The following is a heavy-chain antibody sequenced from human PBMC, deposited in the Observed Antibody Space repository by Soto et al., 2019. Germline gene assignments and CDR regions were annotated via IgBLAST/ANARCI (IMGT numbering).Heavy chain of an antibody. J-gene: IGHJ4*02. V-gene: IGHV4-34*01. CDR2: INHSGST. CDR3: ARDRISRLRFDY. D-gene: IGHD2-15*01. CDR1: GGSFSGYY. Sequence: SSETLSLTCAVYGGSFSGYYWSWIRQPPGKGLEWIGEINHSGSTNYNPSLKSRVTISVDTSKNQFSLKLSSVTAADTAVYYCARDRISRLRFDYWGQGTLVTVSS.